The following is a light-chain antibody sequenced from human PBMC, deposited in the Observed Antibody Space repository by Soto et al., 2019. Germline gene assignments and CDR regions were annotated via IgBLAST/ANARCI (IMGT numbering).Light chain of an antibody. CDR2: DVS. CDR1: SSDVGGYNY. J-gene: IGLJ2*01. Sequence: QSALTQPRSVSGSPGQSVTISCTGTSSDVGGYNYVSWYQQHPGKAPKRIIYDVSERPSGVPDRFSGSKSGNTASLTISGLQAEDEADYYCCSYAGSFTFVVFGGGTKLTVL. CDR3: CSYAGSFTFVV. V-gene: IGLV2-11*01.